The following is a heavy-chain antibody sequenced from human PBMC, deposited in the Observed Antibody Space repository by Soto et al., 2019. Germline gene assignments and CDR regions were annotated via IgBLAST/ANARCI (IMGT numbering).Heavy chain of an antibody. CDR2: IYSGGST. J-gene: IGHJ4*02. CDR3: ARHYEIFGSYDY. V-gene: IGHV3-53*04. CDR1: GFTFSNYA. D-gene: IGHD3-16*01. Sequence: GGSLRLSCEASGFTFSNYAMNWVRQAPGKGLEWVSVIYSGGSTYYADSVKGRFTIPRHNSKNTLYLQMNSLRAEDTAVYYCARHYEIFGSYDYWGQGTLVTVSS.